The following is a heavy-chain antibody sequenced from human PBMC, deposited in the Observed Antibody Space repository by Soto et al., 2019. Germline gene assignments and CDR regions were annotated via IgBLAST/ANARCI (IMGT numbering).Heavy chain of an antibody. V-gene: IGHV1-69*06. CDR1: GGTFSSYA. CDR3: ARGPTTVIPFDY. J-gene: IGHJ4*02. Sequence: SVKVSCKASGGTFSSYAISCVRQAPGQGLEWMGGIIPIFGTANYAQKFQGRVTITADKSTSTAYMELSSLRSEDTAVYYCARGPTTVIPFDYWGQGTLVTVSS. CDR2: IIPIFGTA. D-gene: IGHD4-17*01.